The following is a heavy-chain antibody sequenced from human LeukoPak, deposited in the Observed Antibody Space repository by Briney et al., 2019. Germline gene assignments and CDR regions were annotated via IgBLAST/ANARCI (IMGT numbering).Heavy chain of an antibody. J-gene: IGHJ3*02. Sequence: ASVNVSCKASGYTFTSYYMHWVRQAPGQGLEWMGIINPSGGSTSYAQKFQGRVTMTRDTSTSTVYMELSSLRSEDTAVYYCARSACSGGSCYAFDIWGQGTMVTVSS. V-gene: IGHV1-46*01. CDR1: GYTFTSYY. CDR2: INPSGGST. CDR3: ARSACSGGSCYAFDI. D-gene: IGHD2-15*01.